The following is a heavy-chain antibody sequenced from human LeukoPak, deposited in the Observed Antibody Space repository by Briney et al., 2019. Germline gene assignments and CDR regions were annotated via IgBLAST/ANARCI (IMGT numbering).Heavy chain of an antibody. CDR2: ISGSGGST. J-gene: IGHJ4*02. Sequence: PGGSLRLSCAASGFTFSSYAMSWVRQAPGRGLEWVSAISGSGGSTYYADSVKGRFTISRDNSKNTLYLQMNSLRAEDTAVYYCAKSPEGDLSFDYWGQGTLVTVSS. CDR1: GFTFSSYA. V-gene: IGHV3-23*01. CDR3: AKSPEGDLSFDY.